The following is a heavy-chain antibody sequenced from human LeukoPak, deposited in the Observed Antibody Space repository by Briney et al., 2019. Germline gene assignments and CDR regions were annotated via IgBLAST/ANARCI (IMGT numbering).Heavy chain of an antibody. CDR3: ARQLGSGLDY. V-gene: IGHV4-39*01. CDR1: GDSINSDSYY. Sequence: SETLSLTCTVSGDSINSDSYYWGWIRQPPGKGLEWIATISYRGSIYYNPSLKSRITISVDTSKNQISLRLRSVTAADTAVFYCARQLGSGLDYWGQGTPVTVSS. J-gene: IGHJ4*02. D-gene: IGHD6-19*01. CDR2: ISYRGSI.